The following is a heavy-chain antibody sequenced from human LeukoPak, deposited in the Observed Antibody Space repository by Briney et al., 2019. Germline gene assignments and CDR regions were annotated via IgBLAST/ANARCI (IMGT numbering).Heavy chain of an antibody. D-gene: IGHD3-10*01. J-gene: IGHJ6*02. CDR2: VKSDGSST. V-gene: IGHV3-74*01. CDR3: ARDSMVRGSVMDV. Sequence: GGSLRLSCAASGFTFSSYAMHWVRQAPGKGLVWVSRVKSDGSSTSYADSVKGRFTISRDNARNTLYLQMNSLRAEDTAVYYCARDSMVRGSVMDVWGQGTTVTVSS. CDR1: GFTFSSYA.